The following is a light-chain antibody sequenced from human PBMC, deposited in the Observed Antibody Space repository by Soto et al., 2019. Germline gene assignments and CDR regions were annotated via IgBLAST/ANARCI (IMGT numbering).Light chain of an antibody. CDR3: AAWDDSLNGQV. J-gene: IGLJ2*01. CDR2: SSN. Sequence: QSALTQPPSASGTPGQRVTISCSGSSSNIGSNRVNWYQQLPGTAPKLLIYSSNQRPSGVPDRFSGSKSGTSASLAISGLQSEDEADYYCAAWDDSLNGQVFGGGTKVTVL. V-gene: IGLV1-44*01. CDR1: SSNIGSNR.